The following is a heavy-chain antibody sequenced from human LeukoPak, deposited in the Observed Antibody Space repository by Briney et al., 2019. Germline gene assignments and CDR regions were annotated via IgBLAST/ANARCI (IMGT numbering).Heavy chain of an antibody. CDR1: GGSISSYY. CDR2: IYYSGST. V-gene: IGHV4-39*01. J-gene: IGHJ4*02. Sequence: SETLSLTCTVSGGSISSYYWGWIRQPPGKGLEWIGSIYYSGSTYYNPSLRSRGTISVDTSKNQFSLQLNSVTPEDTAVYYCVRLVGGDIDYWGQGTLVTVSS. CDR3: VRLVGGDIDY. D-gene: IGHD5-12*01.